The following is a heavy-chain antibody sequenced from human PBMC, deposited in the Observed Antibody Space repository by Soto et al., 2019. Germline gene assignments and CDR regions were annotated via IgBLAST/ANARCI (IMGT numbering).Heavy chain of an antibody. Sequence: QGQLVESRGDLVRPGGSLRLSCATSGFTFGDRYMSWIRQAPGKGLEWVSYISSSGFTIYYADSVKGRFTISRDNANDSLYLQMNSLRAEDTAVYYCARNTKSAAGADYYGLDVWGHGTTVIVSS. CDR2: ISSSGFTI. D-gene: IGHD4-17*01. J-gene: IGHJ6*02. CDR1: GFTFGDRY. V-gene: IGHV3-11*01. CDR3: ARNTKSAAGADYYGLDV.